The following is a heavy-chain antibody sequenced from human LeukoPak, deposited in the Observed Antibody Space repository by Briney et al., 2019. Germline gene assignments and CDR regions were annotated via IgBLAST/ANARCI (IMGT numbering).Heavy chain of an antibody. CDR2: IKEDGSEI. D-gene: IGHD6-19*01. Sequence: GGSLRLSCAASGFTFSSTWMSWVRQAAGKELEWVANIKEDGSEIEYADSAKGRFTISRDNSKNTLYLQMNSLRAEDTAVYYCAKSLSMAGTSKGSPLDYWGQGTLVTVSS. CDR3: AKSLSMAGTSKGSPLDY. J-gene: IGHJ4*02. V-gene: IGHV3-7*03. CDR1: GFTFSSTW.